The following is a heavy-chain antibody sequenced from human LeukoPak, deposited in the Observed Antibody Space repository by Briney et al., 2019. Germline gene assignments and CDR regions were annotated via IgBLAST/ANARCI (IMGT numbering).Heavy chain of an antibody. CDR1: GYSFTSYW. J-gene: IGHJ5*02. CDR2: IDPSDSYT. Sequence: GASLKISCKGSGYSFTSYWISWVRQMPGKGLEWMGRIDPSDSYTNYSPSFQDHVTISANKSISTAYLQWSSLKPSDTAMYYCARSSESELELRWFDPWGQGTLVTVSS. V-gene: IGHV5-10-1*01. CDR3: ARSSESELELRWFDP. D-gene: IGHD1-7*01.